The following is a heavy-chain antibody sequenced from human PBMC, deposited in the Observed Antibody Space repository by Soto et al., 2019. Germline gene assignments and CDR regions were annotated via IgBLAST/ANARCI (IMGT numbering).Heavy chain of an antibody. CDR2: IYSGGST. CDR1: GFTVSSNY. Sequence: GGSLRLSCAASGFTVSSNYMSWVRQAPGKGLEWVSVIYSGGSTYYADSVKGRFTISRDNSKNTLYLQMNSLRAEDTAVYYCARDYYDSSGYYYDALDIWGQGTMVTVS. CDR3: ARDYYDSSGYYYDALDI. J-gene: IGHJ3*02. V-gene: IGHV3-66*01. D-gene: IGHD3-22*01.